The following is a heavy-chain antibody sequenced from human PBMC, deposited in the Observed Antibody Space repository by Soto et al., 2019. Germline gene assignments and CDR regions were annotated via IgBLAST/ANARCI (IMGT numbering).Heavy chain of an antibody. V-gene: IGHV3-30*04. J-gene: IGHJ4*02. Sequence: QVQLVESGGGVVQPGNSLRLSCVGSGFTFSSDALHWVRQAPGKRLEWVAVVSSDGNHAYYPDHVKGRFTISRDNSQSTVYLQMKSLKPEDTATYYCARDSAYSTASTHFDHWGQGTLVTVSS. D-gene: IGHD2-2*01. CDR3: ARDSAYSTASTHFDH. CDR2: VSSDGNHA. CDR1: GFTFSSDA.